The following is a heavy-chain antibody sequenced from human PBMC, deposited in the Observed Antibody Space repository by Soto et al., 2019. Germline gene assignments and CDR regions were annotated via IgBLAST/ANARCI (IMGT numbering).Heavy chain of an antibody. D-gene: IGHD7-27*01. CDR1: GGSITDYY. J-gene: IGHJ4*02. CDR3: AITGDPNVFDY. CDR2: IYYSGNT. V-gene: IGHV4-59*03. Sequence: QVHLQESGPGLLRPSETLSLTCTVSGGSITDYYWSWIPQPPGKKLEWIGYIYYSGNTDYNPSLKSRVTIALDTSNNQPSVNLKMNSVTAADAAVYSCAITGDPNVFDYWGQGTRVTVSS.